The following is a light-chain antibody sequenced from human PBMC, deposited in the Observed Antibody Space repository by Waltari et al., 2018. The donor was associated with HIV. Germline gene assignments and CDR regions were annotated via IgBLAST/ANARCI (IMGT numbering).Light chain of an antibody. J-gene: IGLJ1*01. V-gene: IGLV2-14*03. CDR2: DVS. CDR1: SSDVGGYNY. CDR3: SAYTSSSTPYV. Sequence: QSALTQPASVSGSPRQSITISCTGTSSDVGGYNYVSWYQQHPGKAPKLMIYDVSKRPSGLSDRFSGSKSGNTASLTISVLQAENEADYDCSAYTSSSTPYVFGTGTKVTV.